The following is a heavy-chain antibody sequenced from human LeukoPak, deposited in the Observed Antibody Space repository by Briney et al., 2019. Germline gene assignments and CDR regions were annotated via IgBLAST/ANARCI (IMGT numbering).Heavy chain of an antibody. CDR3: ARDLPRNYDYVLGRYRPLDY. CDR1: GFTFSDYY. CDR2: ISSSGSTI. D-gene: IGHD3-16*02. V-gene: IGHV3-11*01. Sequence: GGSLRLSCAASGFTFSDYYMSWIRQAPGKGLEWVSYISSSGSTIYYADSVKGRFTISRDNAKNSLYLQMNSLRAEDTAVYYCARDLPRNYDYVLGRYRPLDYWGQGTLVTVSS. J-gene: IGHJ4*02.